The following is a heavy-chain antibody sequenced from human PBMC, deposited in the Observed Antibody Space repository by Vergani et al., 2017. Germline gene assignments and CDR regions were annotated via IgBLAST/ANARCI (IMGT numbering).Heavy chain of an antibody. CDR3: DGSTAESDY. J-gene: IGHJ4*02. D-gene: IGHD1-14*01. CDR1: GGTFSSYA. CDR2: IIPILGIA. Sequence: QVQLVQSGAEVKKPGSSVKVSCKASGGTFSSYAISWVRQASGQGLEWMGRIIPILGIANYAQKFQGRVTITADKSTSTAYMELSSLRAEDTAVYYCDGSTAESDYWGQGTLVTVSS. V-gene: IGHV1-69*04.